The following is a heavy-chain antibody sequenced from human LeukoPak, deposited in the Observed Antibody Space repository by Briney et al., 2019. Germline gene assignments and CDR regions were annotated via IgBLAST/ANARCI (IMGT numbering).Heavy chain of an antibody. CDR3: ARLRQLLTGHWFDP. D-gene: IGHD2-2*01. Sequence: SSVKVSCKASGGTFTSYAISWVRQAPGQGLEWMGGIIPIFGTANYAQKFQGRATITADESTSTAYMELSSLRSEDTAVYYCARLRQLLTGHWFDPWGQGTLVTVSS. CDR2: IIPIFGTA. V-gene: IGHV1-69*01. CDR1: GGTFTSYA. J-gene: IGHJ5*02.